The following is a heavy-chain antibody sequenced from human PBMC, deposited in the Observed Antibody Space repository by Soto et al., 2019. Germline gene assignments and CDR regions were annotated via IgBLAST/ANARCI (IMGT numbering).Heavy chain of an antibody. CDR3: ARDFFTGGPPKDNWIYYAMDF. Sequence: ASVKVSCKASGYTFTSYYMHWVRQAPGQGLEWMGIINPSGGSTSYAQKFQGRVTMTRDTSTSTVYMELSSLRSEDTAVYYCARDFFTGGPPKDNWIYYAMDFWGQATTVTVSS. CDR2: INPSGGST. V-gene: IGHV1-46*03. J-gene: IGHJ6*02. D-gene: IGHD1-1*01. CDR1: GYTFTSYY.